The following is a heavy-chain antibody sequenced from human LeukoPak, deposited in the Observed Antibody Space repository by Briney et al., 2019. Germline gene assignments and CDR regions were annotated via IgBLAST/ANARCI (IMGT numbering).Heavy chain of an antibody. J-gene: IGHJ4*02. D-gene: IGHD5-24*01. CDR1: GFTFSSYS. V-gene: IGHV3-21*01. CDR3: TREMATIRNC. Sequence: GGSLRLSCAASGFTFSSYSMNWVRQAPGKGLEWVSSISSSSSYIHSADSVRGRFTISRDNAKNSLFLQMNSLRAEDTAVYYCTREMATIRNCWGQGTLVTVSS. CDR2: ISSSSSYI.